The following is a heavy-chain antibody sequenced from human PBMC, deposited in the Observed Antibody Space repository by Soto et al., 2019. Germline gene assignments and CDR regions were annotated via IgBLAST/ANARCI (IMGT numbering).Heavy chain of an antibody. CDR1: GGSFSGYY. Sequence: SETLSLTCAVYGGSFSGYYWSWIRQPPGKGLEWIGEINHSGSTNYNPSLKSRVTISVDTSKNQFSLKLSSVTAADTAVYYCARYYYGSGSYIRYNWFDPWGQGTLVTVSS. CDR2: INHSGST. D-gene: IGHD3-10*01. J-gene: IGHJ5*02. CDR3: ARYYYGSGSYIRYNWFDP. V-gene: IGHV4-34*01.